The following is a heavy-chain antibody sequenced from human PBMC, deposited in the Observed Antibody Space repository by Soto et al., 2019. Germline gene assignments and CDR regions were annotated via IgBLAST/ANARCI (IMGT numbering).Heavy chain of an antibody. CDR1: GGSISSYY. V-gene: IGHV4-59*01. D-gene: IGHD3-10*01. CDR3: ASIKLWFGEPVVGLDP. J-gene: IGHJ5*02. Sequence: SETLSLTCTVSGGSISSYYWSWIRQPPGKGLEWIGYIYYSGSTNYNPSLKSRVTISVDTSKNQFSLKLSSVTAADTAVYYCASIKLWFGEPVVGLDPWGQGTLVTVSS. CDR2: IYYSGST.